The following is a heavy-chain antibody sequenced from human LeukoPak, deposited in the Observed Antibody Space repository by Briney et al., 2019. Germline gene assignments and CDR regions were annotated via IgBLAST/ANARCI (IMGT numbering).Heavy chain of an antibody. D-gene: IGHD1-7*01. CDR1: GYSISSGYY. V-gene: IGHV4-38-2*02. CDR2: IYHSGST. Sequence: SETLSLTCTVSGYSISSGYYWGWIRQPPGKGLEWIGSIYHSGSTYYNPSLKSRVTISVDTSKNQFSLKLSSVTAADTAVYYCARGRKLELLLEDWGQGTLVTVSS. J-gene: IGHJ4*02. CDR3: ARGRKLELLLED.